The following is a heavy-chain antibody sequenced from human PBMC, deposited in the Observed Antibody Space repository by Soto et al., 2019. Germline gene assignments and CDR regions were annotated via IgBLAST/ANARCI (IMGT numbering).Heavy chain of an antibody. Sequence: HGESLKISCSVSTYIFANYWIGWVRQMPGKGLKWMGIIYGVDSDTKYSPSFRGQVTISADKSIFTAYLQWRSLKASDTAIYYYASLSRLGPQSAFDYWGRGTLVTVSS. V-gene: IGHV5-51*01. J-gene: IGHJ4*02. CDR2: IYGVDSDT. CDR3: ASLSRLGPQSAFDY. D-gene: IGHD1-26*01. CDR1: TYIFANYW.